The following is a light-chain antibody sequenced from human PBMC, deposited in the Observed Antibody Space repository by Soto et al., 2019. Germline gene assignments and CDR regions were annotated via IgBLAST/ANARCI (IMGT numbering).Light chain of an antibody. V-gene: IGLV2-14*01. Sequence: QAVVTQPASVSGSPGQSITISCTGTSSDIGNYDFVSWYQQVPGTAPKAMIYEVSSRPSGVSNRFSGSKSGNTASLTISGLQAEDEAYYYCSSYTTSTSFILFGGGTKATVL. CDR3: SSYTTSTSFIL. CDR2: EVS. CDR1: SSDIGNYDF. J-gene: IGLJ2*01.